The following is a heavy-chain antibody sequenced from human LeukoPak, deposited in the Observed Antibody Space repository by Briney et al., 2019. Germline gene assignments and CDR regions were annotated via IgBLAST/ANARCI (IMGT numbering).Heavy chain of an antibody. CDR2: IIPILGIA. CDR1: GGTFSSYA. J-gene: IGHJ4*02. D-gene: IGHD3-10*01. CDR3: ARGHYYGSGSYYKWYFDY. Sequence: GASVKVSCKASGGTFSSYAISWVRQAPGQGLEWMGRIIPILGIANYAQKFQGRVTITADKSTGTAYMELSSLRSEDTAVYYCARGHYYGSGSYYKWYFDYWGQGTLVTVSS. V-gene: IGHV1-69*04.